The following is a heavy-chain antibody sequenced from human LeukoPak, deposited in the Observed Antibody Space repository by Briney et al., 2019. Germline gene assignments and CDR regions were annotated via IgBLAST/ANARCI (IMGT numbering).Heavy chain of an antibody. V-gene: IGHV3-48*01. CDR3: ARGGDSSGYYQNFDY. CDR2: ISSTARTI. J-gene: IGHJ4*02. CDR1: GFTFSSYS. D-gene: IGHD3-22*01. Sequence: GGSLRLSCAASGFTFSSYSMNWVRQAPGKGLEWVSFISSTARTIYYADPVKGRFTISRDNSKNTLYLQMNSLRAEDTAIYYCARGGDSSGYYQNFDYWGQGTLVTVSS.